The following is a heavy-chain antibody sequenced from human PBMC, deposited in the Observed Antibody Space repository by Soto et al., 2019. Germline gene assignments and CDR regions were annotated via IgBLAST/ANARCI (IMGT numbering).Heavy chain of an antibody. CDR2: IIPIFGTA. CDR1: GGTFSSYA. CDR3: ARGAYYDSSGYPHRGWFDP. J-gene: IGHJ5*02. Sequence: QVQLVQSGAEVKKPGSSVKVSCKASGGTFSSYAISWVRQAPGQGLEWMGGIIPIFGTANYAQKFQGRVTITADKSTSTAYMELSSLRSEDTAVYYCARGAYYDSSGYPHRGWFDPWCQGTLVTVSS. D-gene: IGHD3-22*01. V-gene: IGHV1-69*06.